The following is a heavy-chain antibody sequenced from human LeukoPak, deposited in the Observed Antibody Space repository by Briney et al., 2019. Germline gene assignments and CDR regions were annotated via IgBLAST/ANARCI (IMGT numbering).Heavy chain of an antibody. CDR3: AKAGYDTLTGYHDY. V-gene: IGHV3-23*01. Sequence: PGGSLRLSCAASGFTFSSYAMSWVRQAPGKGLEWVSAISGSGGSTYYADSVKGRFTISRDNSKNTLYLQMNSLRAEDTAVYYCAKAGYDTLTGYHDYWGQGTLVTVSS. D-gene: IGHD3-9*01. CDR2: ISGSGGST. CDR1: GFTFSSYA. J-gene: IGHJ4*02.